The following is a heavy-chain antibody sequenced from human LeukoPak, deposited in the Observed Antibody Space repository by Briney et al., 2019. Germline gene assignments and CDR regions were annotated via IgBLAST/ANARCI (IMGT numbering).Heavy chain of an antibody. J-gene: IGHJ4*02. V-gene: IGHV5-51*01. CDR1: GYSFTNYW. CDR3: ARRVSSGYYHFDY. D-gene: IGHD3-22*01. CDR2: IYPGDSDT. Sequence: GESLKISCKGPGYSFTNYWIGWVRQMPGKGLEWMGIIYPGDSDTRYSSSFQGQVTISADESISTAYLQWSSLKASDTAMYYCARRVSSGYYHFDYWGQGTLVTVSS.